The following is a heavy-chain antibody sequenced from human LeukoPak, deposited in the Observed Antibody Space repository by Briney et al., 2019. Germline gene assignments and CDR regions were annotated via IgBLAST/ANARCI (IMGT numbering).Heavy chain of an antibody. CDR3: AREGSIVVVVAASPDY. J-gene: IGHJ4*02. D-gene: IGHD2-15*01. CDR2: IRHDGSNK. V-gene: IGHV3-30*02. Sequence: PGGSLRLSCAASGFTFGNYGMHWVRQAPGKGLEWVAFIRHDGSNKYYAESVKGRFTISRDNSKNTLYLQMNSLRAEDTAVYYCAREGSIVVVVAASPDYWGQGTLVTVSS. CDR1: GFTFGNYG.